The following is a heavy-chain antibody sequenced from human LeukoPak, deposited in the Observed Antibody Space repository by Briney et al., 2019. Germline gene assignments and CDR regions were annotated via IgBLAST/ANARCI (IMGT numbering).Heavy chain of an antibody. Sequence: ASVKVSFKASGYTFSAYDINWVRQGAGQGLEWIGWMNPDTGKTGCAQKFQGRVTMTRDTSKSTAYMELNSLRSEDTAVYYCARLSDTPAYYYSSGYYHIRYWGQGTLLTVSS. CDR2: MNPDTGKT. V-gene: IGHV1-8*01. D-gene: IGHD3-22*01. CDR3: ARLSDTPAYYYSSGYYHIRY. J-gene: IGHJ4*02. CDR1: GYTFSAYD.